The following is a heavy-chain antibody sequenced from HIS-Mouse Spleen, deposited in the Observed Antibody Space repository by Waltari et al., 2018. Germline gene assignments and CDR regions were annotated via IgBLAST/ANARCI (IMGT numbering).Heavy chain of an antibody. CDR1: GYSISSGYY. D-gene: IGHD6-13*01. Sequence: QVQLQESGPGLVKPSETLSLTCTVSGYSISSGYYWGWIRQPPGKGLAWIGSIYHSGSHYYNPALKSRVTISVDTSKNQSSLRLSSVTAADTAVYYCARALEYSSSWYYYYYGMDVWGQGTTVTVSS. V-gene: IGHV4-38-2*02. CDR2: IYHSGSH. CDR3: ARALEYSSSWYYYYYGMDV. J-gene: IGHJ6*02.